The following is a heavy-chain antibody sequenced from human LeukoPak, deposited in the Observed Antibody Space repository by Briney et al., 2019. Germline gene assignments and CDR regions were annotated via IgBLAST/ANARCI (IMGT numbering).Heavy chain of an antibody. J-gene: IGHJ3*02. V-gene: IGHV1-2*02. Sequence: ASVKVSCKASGYTFTGSYMHWVRQAPGQGLEWMGGINPNSGGTNYAQKFTGRVTMTRDTSISTAYMELSRLRSDDTAVYYCARDKGEIYNWNNSGAFDIWGQGTMVTVSS. CDR1: GYTFTGSY. CDR3: ARDKGEIYNWNNSGAFDI. CDR2: INPNSGGT. D-gene: IGHD1/OR15-1a*01.